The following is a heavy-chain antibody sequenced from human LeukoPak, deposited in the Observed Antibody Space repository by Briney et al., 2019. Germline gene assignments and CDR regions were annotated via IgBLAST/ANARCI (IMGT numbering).Heavy chain of an antibody. J-gene: IGHJ4*02. CDR2: IRSKAYGGTT. CDR3: TRVGGLRFLEWLYDY. Sequence: GGSLRLSCTAPGFTFGDYAMSWVRQAPGKGLEWVGFIRSKAYGGTTEYAASVKGRFTISRDDSKSIAYLQMNSLKTEDTAVYYCTRVGGLRFLEWLYDYWGQGTLVTVSS. CDR1: GFTFGDYA. D-gene: IGHD3-3*01. V-gene: IGHV3-49*04.